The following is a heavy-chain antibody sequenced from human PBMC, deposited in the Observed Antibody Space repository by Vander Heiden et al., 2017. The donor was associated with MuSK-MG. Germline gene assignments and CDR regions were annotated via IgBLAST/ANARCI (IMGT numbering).Heavy chain of an antibody. J-gene: IGHJ4*02. D-gene: IGHD4-17*01. Sequence: QVQLVQSGAEVKKPGASVKVSCKASGYTFTGYYMHWVRQAPGQGLEWMGWINPNSGGTNYAQKVQGWVTMTRDTSISTAYMELSRLRSDDTAVDYCGRGATVVTRPFDYWGQGTLVTVAS. CDR1: GYTFTGYY. CDR3: GRGATVVTRPFDY. CDR2: INPNSGGT. V-gene: IGHV1-2*04.